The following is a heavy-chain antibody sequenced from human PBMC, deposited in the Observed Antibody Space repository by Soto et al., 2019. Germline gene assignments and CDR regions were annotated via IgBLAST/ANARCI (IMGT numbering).Heavy chain of an antibody. J-gene: IGHJ4*02. CDR2: ISDDGSTA. D-gene: IGHD1-1*01. CDR3: ARGPRVSSTGTGGH. V-gene: IGHV3-74*01. Sequence: HPGGSLRLSCSVSGFTFSAYWMHWVRQVPGKGLTWVSRISDDGSTATYADSVKGRFVISRDNAKNSLYLEMNTLRADDSGLYYCARGPRVSSTGTGGHWGRGTLVTVSS. CDR1: GFTFSAYW.